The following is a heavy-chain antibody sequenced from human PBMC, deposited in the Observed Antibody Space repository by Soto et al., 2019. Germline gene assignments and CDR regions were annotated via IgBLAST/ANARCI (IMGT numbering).Heavy chain of an antibody. CDR1: GGSFSGYY. D-gene: IGHD2-15*01. CDR3: GRELNGRVVAATRGEFDY. Sequence: SETLSLTCAVYGGSFSGYYWSWIRQPPGKGLEWIGEINHSGSTNYNPSLKSRVTISVDTSKNQFSLKLSSVTAADTAVYYCGRELNGRVVAATRGEFDYWGQGTLVTVSS. CDR2: INHSGST. J-gene: IGHJ4*02. V-gene: IGHV4-34*01.